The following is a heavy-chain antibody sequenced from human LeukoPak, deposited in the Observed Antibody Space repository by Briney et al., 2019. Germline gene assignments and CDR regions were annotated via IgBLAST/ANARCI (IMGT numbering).Heavy chain of an antibody. Sequence: GGSLRLSSAASGFTFSSYWMHWVRQAPGKGLVWVSRIDTGGTTSTYADSVKGRFTISRDNAKNTLYVQMSGLSAEDTAVYYCARSTMSDLAYCGGNCFAFDYWGQGTLVTVSS. CDR1: GFTFSSYW. CDR3: ARSTMSDLAYCGGNCFAFDY. D-gene: IGHD2-21*01. V-gene: IGHV3-74*01. CDR2: IDTGGTTS. J-gene: IGHJ4*02.